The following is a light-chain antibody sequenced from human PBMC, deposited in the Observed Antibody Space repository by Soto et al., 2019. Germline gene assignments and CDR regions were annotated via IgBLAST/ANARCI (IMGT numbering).Light chain of an antibody. J-gene: IGLJ1*01. CDR1: SSNIGAGYD. Sequence: QSVLTQPPSVSGAPGQRVTISCTGSSSNIGAGYDVHWYLQLPGTAPKLLIYGNTNRPSGVPDRFSGSKSGSSASLAISGFQAEDEADYYCQSHDSSLHASVFGTGTKVTVL. CDR2: GNT. CDR3: QSHDSSLHASV. V-gene: IGLV1-40*01.